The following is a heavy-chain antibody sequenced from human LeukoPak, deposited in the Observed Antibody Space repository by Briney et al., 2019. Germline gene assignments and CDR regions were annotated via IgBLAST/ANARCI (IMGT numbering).Heavy chain of an antibody. V-gene: IGHV3-74*01. CDR1: GFTFSTAW. D-gene: IGHD2/OR15-2a*01. Sequence: GGSLRLSCAASGFTFSTAWMHWVRQAPGKGLVWVSRIYNDGSDTTYADSVAGRFTISRDNAKNTLYLQMNSLRAEDTAVYYCATDAGPGFSFWGQGTMVTVSS. CDR3: ATDAGPGFSF. J-gene: IGHJ3*01. CDR2: IYNDGSDT.